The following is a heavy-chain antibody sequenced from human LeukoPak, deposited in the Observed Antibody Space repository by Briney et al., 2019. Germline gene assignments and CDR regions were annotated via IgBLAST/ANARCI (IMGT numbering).Heavy chain of an antibody. Sequence: GGSLRLSCAASGFTFSSTWMHWVRQAPGEGLGWVSRMNGDGSTINYADSVKGRSTISRDNTKNTLYLQMNELRAEDTAVYYCARAGNYYFEYWGQGTLVTVSS. D-gene: IGHD1-7*01. CDR3: ARAGNYYFEY. V-gene: IGHV3-74*01. CDR2: MNGDGSTI. CDR1: GFTFSSTW. J-gene: IGHJ4*02.